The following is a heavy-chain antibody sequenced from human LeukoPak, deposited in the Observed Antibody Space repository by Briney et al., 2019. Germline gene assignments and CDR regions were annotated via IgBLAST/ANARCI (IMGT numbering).Heavy chain of an antibody. CDR2: ISWNSGSI. CDR3: ARDVGAVLGEVYFDF. Sequence: GGSLRLSCAASGFTFDDYAMHWVRQPPGKGLEWVSGISWNSGSIGYADSVKGRFTISRDNAKNSLYLQMNSLRVEDTALYYCARDVGAVLGEVYFDFWGQGTLVTVSS. J-gene: IGHJ4*02. V-gene: IGHV3-9*01. D-gene: IGHD3-16*01. CDR1: GFTFDDYA.